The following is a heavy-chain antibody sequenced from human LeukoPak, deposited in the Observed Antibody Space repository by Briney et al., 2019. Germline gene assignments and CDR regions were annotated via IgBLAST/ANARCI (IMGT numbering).Heavy chain of an antibody. CDR1: RFTFNSYW. J-gene: IGHJ4*02. CDR3: ARGGDFVVLPAASCPDY. V-gene: IGHV3-30*03. CDR2: ISYGESNK. D-gene: IGHD2-2*01. Sequence: GGSLRLSCAASRFTFNSYWMIWVPQAPGKGLEWVAVISYGESNKYYADSVKGRFTIYRDNSKNTLYLQMHSLRAEDRGVYYCARGGDFVVLPAASCPDYWGQGTVVPVSS.